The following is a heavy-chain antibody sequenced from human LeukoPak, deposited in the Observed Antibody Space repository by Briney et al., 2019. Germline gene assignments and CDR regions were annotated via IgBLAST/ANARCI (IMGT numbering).Heavy chain of an antibody. Sequence: SETLSLTCTVSSGSIRTYYWSWSRQSPGKGLEWIGSMSYSGTSNYIPSLKSRVSMTIDISKNQFSLKLTSVTAADTALYFCAAASRPYYFYYMVVWGTGTTVTVSS. V-gene: IGHV4-59*08. CDR2: MSYSGTS. CDR1: SGSIRTYY. CDR3: AAASRPYYFYYMVV. J-gene: IGHJ6*03. D-gene: IGHD6-25*01.